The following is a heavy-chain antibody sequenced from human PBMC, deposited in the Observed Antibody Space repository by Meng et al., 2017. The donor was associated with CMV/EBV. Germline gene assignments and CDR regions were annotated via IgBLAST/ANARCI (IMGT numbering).Heavy chain of an antibody. J-gene: IGHJ4*02. Sequence: GESLKISCAASGFTVSSNYMSWVRQAPGKGLEWVSVIYSGGSTYYADSVKGRFTISRDNSKNTLYLQMNSLRAEDTAVYYCARSRSGGGWYYFDYWGQGTLVTVSS. V-gene: IGHV3-66*01. D-gene: IGHD6-19*01. CDR1: GFTVSSNY. CDR2: IYSGGST. CDR3: ARSRSGGGWYYFDY.